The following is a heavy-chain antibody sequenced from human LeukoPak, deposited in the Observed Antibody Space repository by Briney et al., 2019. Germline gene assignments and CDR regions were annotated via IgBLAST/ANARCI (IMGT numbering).Heavy chain of an antibody. CDR1: GSSISSGSYY. Sequence: PSETLSLTCTVSGSSISSGSYYWSWIRQPAGKGLEWIGRIYTSGSTNYNPSLKSRVTISVDTSKNQFSLKLSSVTAADTAVYYCARGPVVPAAMKYYYYYYYMDVWGKGTTVTVSS. V-gene: IGHV4-61*02. D-gene: IGHD2-2*01. CDR2: IYTSGST. CDR3: ARGPVVPAAMKYYYYYYYMDV. J-gene: IGHJ6*03.